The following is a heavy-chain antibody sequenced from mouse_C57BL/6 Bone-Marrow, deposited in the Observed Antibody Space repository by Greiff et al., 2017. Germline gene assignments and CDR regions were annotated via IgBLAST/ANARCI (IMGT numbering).Heavy chain of an antibody. CDR2: IDPSDSYS. J-gene: IGHJ1*03. V-gene: IGHV1-69*01. D-gene: IGHD1-1*01. CDR3: ARAGTTVVAPHWYFDV. Sequence: VQLQQPGAELVMPGASVKLSCKASGYTFTSYWMRWVKQRPGQGLEWIGEIDPSDSYSNYNQKFKGKSTLTVDKSSSTAYMQLSILTSEDSAVYYGARAGTTVVAPHWYFDVWGTETTVTVSA. CDR1: GYTFTSYW.